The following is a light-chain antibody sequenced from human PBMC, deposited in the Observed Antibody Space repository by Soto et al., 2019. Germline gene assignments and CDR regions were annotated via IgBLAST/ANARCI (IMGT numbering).Light chain of an antibody. CDR1: SGDVGGNNY. CDR3: SSHAGSNNPSV. V-gene: IGLV2-8*01. J-gene: IGLJ1*01. Sequence: QSALTQPPSASGSPGQSFTISCTGTSGDVGGNNYVSWYQQHPGKAPKLMIYDVNKRPSGVHARFSGSKSGNTASLTVSGLQAEDEADYSCSSHAGSNNPSVFGTGTQLTVL. CDR2: DVN.